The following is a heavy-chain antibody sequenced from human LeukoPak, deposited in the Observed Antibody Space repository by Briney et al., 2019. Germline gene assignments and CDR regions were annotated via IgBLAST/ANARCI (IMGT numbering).Heavy chain of an antibody. CDR2: ISAYNGNT. D-gene: IGHD3-3*01. J-gene: IGHJ4*02. CDR3: AGGVFEVVIYGYYFDY. V-gene: IGHV1-18*01. CDR1: GYTFTSYG. Sequence: GASVKVSCKASGYTFTSYGISWVRQAPGQGLEWMGWISAYNGNTNYAQKLQGRVTMTTDTSTSTAYMELRSLRSDDTAVYYCAGGVFEVVIYGYYFDYWGQGTLVTVSS.